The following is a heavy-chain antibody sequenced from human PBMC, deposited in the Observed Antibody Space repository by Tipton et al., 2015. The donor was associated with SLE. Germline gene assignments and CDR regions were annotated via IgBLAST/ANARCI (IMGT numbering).Heavy chain of an antibody. CDR2: IYYSGST. D-gene: IGHD4-17*01. Sequence: TLSLTCTVSDDALSSSSYYWGWVRQPPGKGLEWIGTIYYSGSTYYNTPLKSRVTISADTSKNQFSLNLSSVTAADTAVYFCACAPEYGDPNYYFDYWGQGTLVTVSP. CDR3: ACAPEYGDPNYYFDY. J-gene: IGHJ4*02. V-gene: IGHV4-39*01. CDR1: DDALSSSSYY.